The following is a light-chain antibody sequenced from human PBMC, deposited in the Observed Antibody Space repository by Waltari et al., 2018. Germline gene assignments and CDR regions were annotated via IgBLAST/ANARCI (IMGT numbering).Light chain of an antibody. CDR3: LLYYITPLT. CDR2: WAS. J-gene: IGKJ2*01. V-gene: IGKV4-1*01. Sequence: DIVMTQSPDSLAVSLGERATINCKSSQSVLYSSNNKNYLVWYQQKPGQPPKLLIYWASILESVVPDRFSCSVSCSYFTLSIISLHAVYVVFYYFLLYYITPLTF. CDR1: QSVLYSSNNKNY.